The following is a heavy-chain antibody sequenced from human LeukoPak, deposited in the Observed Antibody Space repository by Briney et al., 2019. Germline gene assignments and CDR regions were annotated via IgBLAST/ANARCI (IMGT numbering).Heavy chain of an antibody. J-gene: IGHJ1*01. CDR1: GGSFSGYY. V-gene: IGHV4-34*01. D-gene: IGHD2-2*02. CDR3: ATEVVPAAILVGREYFQH. CDR2: INHSGST. Sequence: SETLSLTCAVYGGSFSGYYWSWIRQPPGKGLEWIGEINHSGSTNYNPSLKSRVTISVDTSKNQFSLKLSSVTAADTAVYYCATEVVPAAILVGREYFQHWGQGTLVTVSS.